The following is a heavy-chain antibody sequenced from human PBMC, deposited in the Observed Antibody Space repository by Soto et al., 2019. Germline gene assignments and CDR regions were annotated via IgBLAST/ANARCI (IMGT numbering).Heavy chain of an antibody. V-gene: IGHV4-31*03. J-gene: IGHJ6*02. CDR1: GGSISSGGYY. Sequence: SETLSLTCTVSGGSISSGGYYWSWIRQHPGKGLEWIGYIYYSGSTYYNPSLKSRVTVSVDTSKNQFSLKLSSVTAADTAVYYCARTGIRLPGGYYYGMDVWGQGTTVTVSS. CDR2: IYYSGST. CDR3: ARTGIRLPGGYYYGMDV. D-gene: IGHD5-18*01.